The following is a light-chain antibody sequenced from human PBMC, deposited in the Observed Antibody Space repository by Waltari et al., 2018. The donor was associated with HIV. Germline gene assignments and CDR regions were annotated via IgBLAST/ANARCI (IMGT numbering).Light chain of an antibody. CDR3: SSYTSSISLV. Sequence: QSALTQPASVSGSPGQSLTISCTGTNHDVGTYNSVSWYQQHPGKAPKLMIYDVTDRPSGVSDRFSGSKSGNTASLTISGLQAEDEADYYCSSYTSSISLVFGGGTKVTVL. V-gene: IGLV2-14*03. CDR1: NHDVGTYNS. J-gene: IGLJ3*02. CDR2: DVT.